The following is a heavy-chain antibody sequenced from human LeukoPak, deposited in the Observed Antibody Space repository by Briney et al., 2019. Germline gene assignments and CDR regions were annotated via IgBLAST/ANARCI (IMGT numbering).Heavy chain of an antibody. J-gene: IGHJ4*02. V-gene: IGHV3-21*01. CDR2: FGTRSTSI. CDR1: GFTFSGYS. D-gene: IGHD2/OR15-2a*01. CDR3: VSFYETY. Sequence: GGSLRLSCTASGFTFSGYSMNWIRQAPGMGLEWVSSFGTRSTSIYHAGSVKGRFAISRDNAKNSLYLQMNSLRAEDTAVYYCVSFYETYWGRGTLVTVSS.